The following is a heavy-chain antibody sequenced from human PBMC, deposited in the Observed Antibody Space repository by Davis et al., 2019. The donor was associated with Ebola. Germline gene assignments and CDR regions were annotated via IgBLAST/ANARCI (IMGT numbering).Heavy chain of an antibody. V-gene: IGHV4-59*11. CDR2: KFHSGPS. CDR3: ARDRHDTSGYGF. CDR1: GVSITSHY. D-gene: IGHD3-22*01. J-gene: IGHJ4*02. Sequence: SETLSLTCSVSGVSITSHYWSWIRQPPGKELEWIGYKFHSGPSNYNPSLQSRVAISVDPSKNQFSLKLTSVTAADTAVYYCARDRHDTSGYGFWGQGTLVTVSS.